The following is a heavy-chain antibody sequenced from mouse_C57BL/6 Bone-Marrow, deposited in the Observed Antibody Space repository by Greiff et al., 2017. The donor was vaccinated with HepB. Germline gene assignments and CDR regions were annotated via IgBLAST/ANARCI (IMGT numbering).Heavy chain of an antibody. Sequence: QVQLQQPGAELVKPGASVKLSCKASGYTFTSYWMQWVKQRPGQGLEWIGEIDPSDSYTNYNQKFKGKATLTVDTSSSTAYMQLSSLTSEDSAVYYCAREGIYYYGSPLFAYWGQGTLVTVSA. D-gene: IGHD1-1*01. CDR2: IDPSDSYT. V-gene: IGHV1-50*01. J-gene: IGHJ3*01. CDR3: AREGIYYYGSPLFAY. CDR1: GYTFTSYW.